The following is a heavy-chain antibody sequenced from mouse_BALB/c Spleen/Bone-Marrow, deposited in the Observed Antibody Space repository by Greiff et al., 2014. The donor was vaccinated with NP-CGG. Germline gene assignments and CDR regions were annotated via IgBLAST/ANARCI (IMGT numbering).Heavy chain of an antibody. CDR3: ARSKFYGSLFF. V-gene: IGHV4-1*02. D-gene: IGHD1-1*01. J-gene: IGHJ1*01. Sequence: EVKLEESGGGLVKPGGSLKLSCEASGFDFSRYWMRWVRQAPGKGLEWIGEINPDSSTINYTPSLKEKFIISRDKAKNTLYLQMSKVRSEDTALYYCARSKFYGSLFFWGAGTTVTVSA. CDR2: INPDSSTI. CDR1: GFDFSRYW.